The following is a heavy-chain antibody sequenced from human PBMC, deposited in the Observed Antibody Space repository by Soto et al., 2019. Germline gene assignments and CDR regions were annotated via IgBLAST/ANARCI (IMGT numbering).Heavy chain of an antibody. Sequence: GESLKISCKGSGYSFTSYWIGWVRQMPGKGLEWMGIIYPGDSDTRYSPSFQGQVTISADKSISTAYLQWSSLKASDTAMYYCARHPYIVATINDAFDIWGQGTMVTVSS. CDR1: GYSFTSYW. CDR2: IYPGDSDT. J-gene: IGHJ3*02. CDR3: ARHPYIVATINDAFDI. V-gene: IGHV5-51*01. D-gene: IGHD5-12*01.